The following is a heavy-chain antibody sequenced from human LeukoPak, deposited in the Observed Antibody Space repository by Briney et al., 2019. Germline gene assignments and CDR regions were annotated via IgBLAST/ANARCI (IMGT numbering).Heavy chain of an antibody. CDR2: INHSGST. D-gene: IGHD6-19*01. CDR3: ARQQSSGLDP. J-gene: IGHJ5*02. CDR1: GGSFSGYY. V-gene: IGHV4-34*01. Sequence: PSETLSLTCAVYGGSFSGYYWSWIRQPPGKGLEWIGEINHSGSTNYNPSLKSRVTISVDTSKNQFSLRLSSVTATDTAVYYCARQQSSGLDPWGQGTLVTVSS.